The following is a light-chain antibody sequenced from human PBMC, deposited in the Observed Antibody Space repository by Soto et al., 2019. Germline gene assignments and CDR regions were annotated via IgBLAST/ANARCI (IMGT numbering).Light chain of an antibody. CDR1: RSVCSN. V-gene: IGKV3-15*01. Sequence: IVLTQSPITLSLSPGETATLSCRASRSVCSNLAWYQHRPGQAPRLLIYAASARATGVPARFSGSGSGTDYILTISSLQSEDSAVYYCQQNIMWPPYTFGQGTKLEIK. CDR2: AAS. CDR3: QQNIMWPPYT. J-gene: IGKJ2*01.